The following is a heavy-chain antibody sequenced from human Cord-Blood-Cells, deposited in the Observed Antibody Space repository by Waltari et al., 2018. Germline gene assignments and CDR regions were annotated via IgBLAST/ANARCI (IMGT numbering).Heavy chain of an antibody. CDR2: INHNGST. Sequence: QVQLQQWGAGLLTPSETLSLTCAVYGGSFSGYYWRLSRQPPGKGLEWIGEINHNGSTNYNPSLKSRVTISVDTSKNQFSLKLSSVTAADTAVYYCARQEASSSSYWYFDLWGRGTLVTVSS. CDR3: ARQEASSSSYWYFDL. V-gene: IGHV4-34*01. J-gene: IGHJ2*01. D-gene: IGHD6-6*01. CDR1: GGSFSGYY.